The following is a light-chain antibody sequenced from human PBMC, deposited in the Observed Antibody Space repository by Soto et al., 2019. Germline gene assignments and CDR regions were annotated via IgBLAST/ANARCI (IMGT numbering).Light chain of an antibody. J-gene: IGLJ1*01. CDR3: CSYAGSSTYV. CDR1: SSDVGSYNL. CDR2: EVS. V-gene: IGLV2-23*02. Sequence: QSVLTQPASVSGSPGQSITISCTGTSSDVGSYNLVSWYHQHPGKAPKLMISEVSKRPSGVSNRFSGSKSGNTASLTISGLQAEDEADYYCCSYAGSSTYVFGTGTKVTVL.